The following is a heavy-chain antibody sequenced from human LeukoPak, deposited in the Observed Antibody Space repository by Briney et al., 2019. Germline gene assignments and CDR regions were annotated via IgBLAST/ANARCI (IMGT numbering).Heavy chain of an antibody. V-gene: IGHV1-69*04. CDR3: ASRYSGYDGEVDY. CDR1: GGTFSSYA. J-gene: IGHJ4*02. Sequence: SVEVSCKASGGTFSSYAISWVRQAPGQGLEWMGRIIPIFGIANYAQKFQGRVTITADKSTSTAYMELSSLRSEDTAVYYCASRYSGYDGEVDYWGQGTLVTVSS. CDR2: IIPIFGIA. D-gene: IGHD5-12*01.